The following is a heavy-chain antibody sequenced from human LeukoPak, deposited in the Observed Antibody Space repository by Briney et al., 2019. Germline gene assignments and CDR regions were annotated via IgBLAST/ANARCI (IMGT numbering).Heavy chain of an antibody. CDR1: GYTFTGYY. J-gene: IGHJ4*02. V-gene: IGHV1-2*02. CDR2: INPNSGGT. CDR3: ARVSPYDFWSGYHMGFDY. Sequence: AASVKVSCKASGYTFTGYYMHWVRQAPGQGLEWMGWINPNSGGTNYAQKFQGRVTMTRDTSISTAYMELSRLRSDDTAVYYCARVSPYDFWSGYHMGFDYWGQGTLVTVSS. D-gene: IGHD3-3*01.